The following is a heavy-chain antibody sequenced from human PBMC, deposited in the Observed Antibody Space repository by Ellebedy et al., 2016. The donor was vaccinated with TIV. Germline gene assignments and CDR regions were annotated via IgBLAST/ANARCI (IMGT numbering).Heavy chain of an antibody. D-gene: IGHD4-17*01. Sequence: SCKASGGTFSSYAISWIRQPPGKGLEWIGEINHSGSTNYNPSLKSRVTISVDTSKNQFSLKLSSVTAADTAVYYCARGLDGDYNNWFDPWGQGTLVTVSS. CDR1: GGTFSSYA. V-gene: IGHV4-34*01. CDR2: INHSGST. J-gene: IGHJ5*02. CDR3: ARGLDGDYNNWFDP.